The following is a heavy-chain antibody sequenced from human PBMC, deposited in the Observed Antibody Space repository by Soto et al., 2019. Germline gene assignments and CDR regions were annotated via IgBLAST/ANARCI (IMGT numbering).Heavy chain of an antibody. CDR1: GVSISSYY. J-gene: IGHJ1*01. Sequence: QVQLQESGPGLVKPSETLSLTCSVSGVSISSYYWSWIRQPAGKGLEWIGRVSGSGKTKYNPYLKSRVTMSRDTPKNVFSLRLSSVTAADTAIYYCARGEDYYDGSGHFTAQYFQHWGQGTPVTVSS. D-gene: IGHD3-22*01. CDR2: VSGSGKT. CDR3: ARGEDYYDGSGHFTAQYFQH. V-gene: IGHV4-4*07.